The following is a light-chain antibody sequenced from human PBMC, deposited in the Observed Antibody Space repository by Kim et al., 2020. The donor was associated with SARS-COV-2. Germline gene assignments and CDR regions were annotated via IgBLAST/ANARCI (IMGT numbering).Light chain of an antibody. Sequence: PGRPAALPFAPSTAAVTNRYYPYSFQQNPGQAPSALFYSTRNQHFWTPARFSGSLLGGKAALTLSGVQPEDEAEYYCLLSYGGAGVFGGGTQLTVL. CDR1: TAAVTNRYY. CDR3: LLSYGGAGV. J-gene: IGLJ3*02. V-gene: IGLV7-43*01. CDR2: STR.